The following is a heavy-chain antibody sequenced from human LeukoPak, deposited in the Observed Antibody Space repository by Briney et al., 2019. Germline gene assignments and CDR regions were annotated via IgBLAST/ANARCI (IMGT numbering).Heavy chain of an antibody. Sequence: GEFLKISSKGSGYTFARYWIGWVRQMPGKGLEWMGIIYHGDSDTRDSPPFQGQVTISADKSITTAYLQWSSLKASDTAIYYCATWRYSTSWYSGWFDSWGQGTLVSVSS. J-gene: IGHJ5*01. V-gene: IGHV5-51*01. D-gene: IGHD6-13*01. CDR3: ATWRYSTSWYSGWFDS. CDR1: GYTFARYW. CDR2: IYHGDSDT.